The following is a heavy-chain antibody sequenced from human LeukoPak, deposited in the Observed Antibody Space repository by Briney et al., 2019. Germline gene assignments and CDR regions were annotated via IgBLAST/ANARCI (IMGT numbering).Heavy chain of an antibody. J-gene: IGHJ6*02. CDR3: ARDRGFCSSTSCHDYCYYGMDV. V-gene: IGHV3-21*01. Sequence: PGGSLRLSCAASGFTFSSYSMNWVRQAPGKGLEWVSSISSSSSYIYYADSVKGRFTISRGNAKNSLYLQMNSLRAEDTAVYYCARDRGFCSSTSCHDYCYYGMDVWGQGTTVTVSS. CDR1: GFTFSSYS. D-gene: IGHD2-2*01. CDR2: ISSSSSYI.